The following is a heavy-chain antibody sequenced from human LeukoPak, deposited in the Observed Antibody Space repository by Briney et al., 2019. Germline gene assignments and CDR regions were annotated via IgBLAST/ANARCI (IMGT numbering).Heavy chain of an antibody. Sequence: PSETLSLTCTVSGGSISSYYWSWIRQPPGKGLEWIGYIYNSGSTNYNPSLKSRVTISVDTSKNQFSLKLSSVTAADTAVYYCARSREWFPLFWGQGTLVTVSS. J-gene: IGHJ4*02. D-gene: IGHD3-3*01. CDR2: IYNSGST. V-gene: IGHV4-59*08. CDR1: GGSISSYY. CDR3: ARSREWFPLF.